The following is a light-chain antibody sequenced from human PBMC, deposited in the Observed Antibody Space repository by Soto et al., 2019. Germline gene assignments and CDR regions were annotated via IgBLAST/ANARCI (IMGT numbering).Light chain of an antibody. V-gene: IGKV1-5*01. J-gene: IGKJ1*01. CDR2: DAS. Sequence: DIQMTQSPSTLSASVGDRVTITCRASQSISSWLAWYQQKPGKAPKLLIYDASSLESGVPLRFSGSGSGTEFTLTISSLQPDDFATYYCQQYNSYSGTFGQGTKVEI. CDR1: QSISSW. CDR3: QQYNSYSGT.